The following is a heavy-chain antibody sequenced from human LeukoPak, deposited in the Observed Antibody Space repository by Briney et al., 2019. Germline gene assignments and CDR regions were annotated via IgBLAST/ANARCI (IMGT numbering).Heavy chain of an antibody. J-gene: IGHJ4*02. V-gene: IGHV3-23*01. CDR3: AKSRGIYDNSGWRTFDY. CDR2: LSGSGGAT. Sequence: GGALRLSCAASGFTFSNYAMAWVRQAPGKGLEWVSILSGSGGATYYADSVKGRFTISRDNSKNTLYLQMNSLRAEDTAIYYCAKSRGIYDNSGWRTFDYWGQGTLVTVSS. D-gene: IGHD6-19*01. CDR1: GFTFSNYA.